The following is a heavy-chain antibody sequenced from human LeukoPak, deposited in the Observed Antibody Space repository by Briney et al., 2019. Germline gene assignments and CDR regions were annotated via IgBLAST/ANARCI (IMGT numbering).Heavy chain of an antibody. CDR3: ACRDLTSTRSFP. D-gene: IGHD2-2*01. CDR2: IFPGDSRI. Sequence: ESLEISCQGFGYSFTSYWIGWVRQLPGKGMAWMGVIFPGDSRIRYNPSFQGQVTISVDKAVNTAYLQWVSLRASDSAMYYCACRDLTSTRSFPWGPGTLVTVSS. CDR1: GYSFTSYW. V-gene: IGHV5-51*01. J-gene: IGHJ5*02.